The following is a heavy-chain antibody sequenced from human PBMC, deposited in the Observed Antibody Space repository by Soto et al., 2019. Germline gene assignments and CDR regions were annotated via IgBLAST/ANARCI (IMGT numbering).Heavy chain of an antibody. CDR2: ISDSGSTI. V-gene: IGHV3-11*01. Sequence: GGSLRLSCTASGFTFSDYYMSWIRQTPGKGLEWLSYISDSGSTILYADSVRGRFTISRDNAKNSLYLQMNSLRAEDTAVYYCASQGKMAYYYMDVWGKGTTVTVSS. D-gene: IGHD3-16*01. J-gene: IGHJ6*03. CDR3: ASQGKMAYYYMDV. CDR1: GFTFSDYY.